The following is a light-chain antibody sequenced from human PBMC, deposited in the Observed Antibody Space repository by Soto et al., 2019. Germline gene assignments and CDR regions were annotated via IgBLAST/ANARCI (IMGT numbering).Light chain of an antibody. CDR3: QQSYSTPRT. J-gene: IGKJ1*01. CDR1: QSISSY. V-gene: IGKV3-15*01. CDR2: GAS. Sequence: EIVMTQSPATLSVSPVERATLSCMASQSISSYLAWYQQKPGQAPRLLIYGASTRATGIPARFSGSGSGTDFSLTISSLQPEDFATYYCQQSYSTPRTFGQGTKVDIK.